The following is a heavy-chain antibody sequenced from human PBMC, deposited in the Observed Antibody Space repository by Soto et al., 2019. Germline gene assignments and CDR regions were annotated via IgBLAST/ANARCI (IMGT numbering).Heavy chain of an antibody. D-gene: IGHD5-12*01. V-gene: IGHV1-69*01. J-gene: IGHJ6*02. CDR2: IIPIFGTA. CDR1: GGTFSSYA. Sequence: QVQLVRSGAEVKKPGSSVKVSCKASGGTFSSYAISWVRQAPGQGLEWMGGIIPIFGTANYAQKFQGRVTITADESTSTAYMELSSLRSEDTAVYYCARGRAYSGYGAYYYGMDVWGQGTTVTVSS. CDR3: ARGRAYSGYGAYYYGMDV.